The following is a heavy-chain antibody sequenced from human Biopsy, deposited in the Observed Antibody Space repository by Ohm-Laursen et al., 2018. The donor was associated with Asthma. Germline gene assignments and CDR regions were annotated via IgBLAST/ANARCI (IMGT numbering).Heavy chain of an antibody. D-gene: IGHD2-2*01. V-gene: IGHV1-69*01. Sequence: SSVKVSCKSLGGTFNTYVIGLVRQAPGQELDWMGGINSFFGATTYPQKFLDRVTITSDDSTSTVYMELSSLMSEDTSVYYCVRKAGSCISRTCYSLDFWGQGTLVTVSS. J-gene: IGHJ4*02. CDR1: GGTFNTYV. CDR3: VRKAGSCISRTCYSLDF. CDR2: INSFFGAT.